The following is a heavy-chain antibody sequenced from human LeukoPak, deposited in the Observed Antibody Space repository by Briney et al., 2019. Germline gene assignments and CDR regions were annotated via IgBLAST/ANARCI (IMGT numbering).Heavy chain of an antibody. Sequence: SETLSLTCTVSGGSISSGGYYWSWIRQHPGKGLEWIGYIYYSGSTNYNPSLKSRVTISVDTSKNQFSLKLSSVTAADTAVYYCARGRDGYTERVFDYWGQGTLVTVSS. CDR3: ARGRDGYTERVFDY. D-gene: IGHD5-24*01. CDR2: IYYSGST. CDR1: GGSISSGGYY. J-gene: IGHJ4*02. V-gene: IGHV4-61*08.